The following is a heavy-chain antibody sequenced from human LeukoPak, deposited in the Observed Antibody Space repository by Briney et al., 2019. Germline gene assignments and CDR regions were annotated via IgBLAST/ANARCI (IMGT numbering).Heavy chain of an antibody. CDR2: INPNSGGT. Sequence: ASVKVSCKASGYTFTGYYMHWVRQAPGQGLEWMGWINPNSGGTNYAQKFQGRVTMTRDTSISTACMELSRLRSDDTAVYYCARARGKLERRTGFDYWGQGTLVTVSS. V-gene: IGHV1-2*02. CDR3: ARARGKLERRTGFDY. D-gene: IGHD1-1*01. CDR1: GYTFTGYY. J-gene: IGHJ4*02.